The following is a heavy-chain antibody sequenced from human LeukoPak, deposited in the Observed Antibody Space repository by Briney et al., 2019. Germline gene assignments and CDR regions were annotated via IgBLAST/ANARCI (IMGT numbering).Heavy chain of an antibody. CDR3: AKDGGLWVSAHWGDS. CDR1: GFTFSSYT. V-gene: IGHV3-23*01. CDR2: ITTGDGNT. D-gene: IGHD7-27*01. Sequence: PGGSLRLSCTASGFTFSSYTMTWVRQGPGKGLKWVSTITTGDGNTYYADSVKGRFTVSRDDSKNTLYLQMNSLRAEDTAVYYCAKDGGLWVSAHWGDSWGRGTLVTVSS. J-gene: IGHJ4*02.